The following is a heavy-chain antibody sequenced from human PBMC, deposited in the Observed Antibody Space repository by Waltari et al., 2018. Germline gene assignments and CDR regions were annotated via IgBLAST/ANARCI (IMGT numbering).Heavy chain of an antibody. J-gene: IGHJ5*02. CDR3: ARHVGYYDFWSGYYAFDP. CDR1: GGSISSYY. D-gene: IGHD3-3*01. Sequence: QVQLQESGPGLVKPSETLSLTCTVSGGSISSYYWSWIRQPPGKGQEWIGYIYYSGSTNYNPSLKSRVTISVDTSKNQFSLKLSSVTAADTAVYYCARHVGYYDFWSGYYAFDPWGQGTLVTVSS. CDR2: IYYSGST. V-gene: IGHV4-59*08.